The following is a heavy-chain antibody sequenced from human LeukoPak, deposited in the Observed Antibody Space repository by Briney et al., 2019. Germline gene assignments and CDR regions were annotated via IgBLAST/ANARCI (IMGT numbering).Heavy chain of an antibody. CDR3: ATGAYYYDSSGYAR. CDR2: ISVSGTTI. V-gene: IGHV3-11*04. J-gene: IGHJ4*02. Sequence: GGSLRLSCAASGFTFSDFYMGWIRQAPGKGLEWVSYISVSGTTIYYADSVKGRFTISRDNAKNSLYLQMNSLRGEDTAVYYCATGAYYYDSSGYARWGQGTLVTVSS. CDR1: GFTFSDFY. D-gene: IGHD3-22*01.